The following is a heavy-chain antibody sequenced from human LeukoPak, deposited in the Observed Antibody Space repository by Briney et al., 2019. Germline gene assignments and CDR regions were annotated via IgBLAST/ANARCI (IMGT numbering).Heavy chain of an antibody. V-gene: IGHV1-8*01. D-gene: IGHD3-9*01. Sequence: ASVKVSCKASGYTFTSYDINWVRQATGQGLEWMGWMNPNSGNTGYAQKFQGRVTMTRNTSISTAYMELSSLRSEDTAVYYCARTDYDILTGYFYYYCYGMDVWGQGTTVTVSS. CDR1: GYTFTSYD. CDR3: ARTDYDILTGYFYYYCYGMDV. CDR2: MNPNSGNT. J-gene: IGHJ6*02.